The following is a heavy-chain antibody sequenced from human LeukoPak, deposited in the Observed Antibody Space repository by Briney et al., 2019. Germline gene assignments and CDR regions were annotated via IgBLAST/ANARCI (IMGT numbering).Heavy chain of an antibody. V-gene: IGHV3-33*01. CDR3: ARDLEDSSPFGAFDM. Sequence: GGSLRLSCAASGFTFSSHGMHWVRQAPGKGLEWVAAIWFDGIRKYYADSVKGRLTISRDNSKNTLYLQMNSLRAEDTAVYYCARDLEDSSPFGAFDMWGQGTMVTVSS. CDR1: GFTFSSHG. J-gene: IGHJ3*02. D-gene: IGHD3-22*01. CDR2: IWFDGIRK.